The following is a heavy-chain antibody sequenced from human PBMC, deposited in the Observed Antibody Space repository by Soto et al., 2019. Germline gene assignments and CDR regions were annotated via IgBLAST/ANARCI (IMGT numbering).Heavy chain of an antibody. Sequence: SETLSLTCAVYGGSFSGYYWSWIRQPPGKGLEWIGEINHSGSTNYNPSLKSRVTISVDTSKNQFSLKLSSVTAADTAVYYCARGPGFYSTIHYWGQGTLVTVSS. CDR2: INHSGST. D-gene: IGHD3-3*01. CDR3: ARGPGFYSTIHY. V-gene: IGHV4-34*01. J-gene: IGHJ4*02. CDR1: GGSFSGYY.